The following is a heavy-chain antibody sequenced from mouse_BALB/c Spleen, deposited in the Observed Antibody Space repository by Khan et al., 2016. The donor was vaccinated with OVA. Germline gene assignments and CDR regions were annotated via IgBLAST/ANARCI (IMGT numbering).Heavy chain of an antibody. CDR1: GYSITSDYA. Sequence: EVQLVESGPGLVKPSQSLSLTCTVTGYSITSDYAWNWIRQFPGNKLEWMGYISYSGSTKYNPALKSRISITRDTSKNQFFLQLNSVTTEDTATYYCARDGSRYNYAMDYWGQGTSVTVSS. J-gene: IGHJ4*01. CDR3: ARDGSRYNYAMDY. V-gene: IGHV3-2*02. CDR2: ISYSGST. D-gene: IGHD2-3*01.